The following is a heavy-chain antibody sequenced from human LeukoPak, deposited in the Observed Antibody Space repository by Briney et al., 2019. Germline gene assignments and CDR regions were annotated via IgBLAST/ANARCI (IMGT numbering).Heavy chain of an antibody. CDR2: MNPNSGNT. CDR1: GYTFTFSD. V-gene: IGHV1-8*03. CDR3: ARGDLVGADDTYFDY. D-gene: IGHD1-26*01. J-gene: IGHJ4*02. Sequence: ASVKVSCKASGYTFTFSDINWVRQATGQGLEWMGWMNPNSGNTGYAQKFQGRVTITRNSSISTAYMELSSLRSEDTAVYYCARGDLVGADDTYFDYWGQGTLVTVSS.